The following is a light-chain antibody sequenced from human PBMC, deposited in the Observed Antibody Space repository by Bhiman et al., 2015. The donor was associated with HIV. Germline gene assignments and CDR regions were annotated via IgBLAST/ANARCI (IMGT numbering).Light chain of an antibody. CDR2: DVS. CDR3: SSYTTTSTPV. J-gene: IGLJ2*01. CDR1: SSDIGTYDL. V-gene: IGLV2-14*02. Sequence: QSALTQPASVSASPGQSITISCTGTSSDIGTYDLVSWYQQYPGKAPKLMIYDVSKRPSGVSNRFSGSKSGNTASLSISGLQAEDDADYYCSSYTTTSTPVFGGGTKLTVL.